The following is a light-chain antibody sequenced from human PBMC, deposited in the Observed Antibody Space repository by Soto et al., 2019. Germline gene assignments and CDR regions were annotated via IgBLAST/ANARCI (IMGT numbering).Light chain of an antibody. V-gene: IGLV2-14*01. Sequence: QSALTQPASVSGSPGQSITISCTGTSSDIGTYNYVSWNQQHPGKAPKVIIYEVSNRPSGASNRFSGSKSGNTASLTISGLQAEDEADYYCSSYTSSNTLVFGTGTKVTVL. CDR1: SSDIGTYNY. CDR3: SSYTSSNTLV. CDR2: EVS. J-gene: IGLJ1*01.